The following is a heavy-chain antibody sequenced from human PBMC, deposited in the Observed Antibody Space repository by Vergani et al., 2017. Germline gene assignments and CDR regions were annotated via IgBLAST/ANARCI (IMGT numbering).Heavy chain of an antibody. J-gene: IGHJ5*02. V-gene: IGHV3-72*01. Sequence: EVRLVESGGGLVQPGGSLRLSCATSGFTLSDYWIDWVRQAPGKGLEWVARTRNKARGYSTDYAASVRGRFIVSRDDSKGTVYLQMDRLESADTAVYYCARRIVVEPGIPRVDWLDPWVPGALVTVSS. CDR3: ARRIVVEPGIPRVDWLDP. D-gene: IGHD2-21*01. CDR1: GFTLSDYW. CDR2: TRNKARGYST.